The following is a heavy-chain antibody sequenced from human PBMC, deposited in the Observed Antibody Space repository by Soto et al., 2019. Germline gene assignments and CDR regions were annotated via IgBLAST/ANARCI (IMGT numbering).Heavy chain of an antibody. CDR3: AEEWAVVGEGFFDH. D-gene: IGHD6-19*01. Sequence: EVQLLESGGGLVQPGGSLRFSCAASGFTFSDYAMSWVRQAPGKGLEWVSAITRGGDNTYYADSVKGRFTISRDNSQNTVYLDMNSLRADDTAICYCAEEWAVVGEGFFDHWGQGTLVTVSS. J-gene: IGHJ4*02. CDR2: ITRGGDNT. V-gene: IGHV3-23*01. CDR1: GFTFSDYA.